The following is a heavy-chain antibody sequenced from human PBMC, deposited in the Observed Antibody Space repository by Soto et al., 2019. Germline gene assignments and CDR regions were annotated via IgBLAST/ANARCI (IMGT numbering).Heavy chain of an antibody. CDR1: GFSFGRYT. Sequence: EEQLVESGGGLVKPGGSLRLSCAASGFSFGRYTMNWFRQAPGKGLEWVSQIRSGSRDIYYADSVKGRFTISRDNVKNSRFLQMDHLRVEDTAVYYCARDLRFGDVPTDLWGQGTLVTVSP. D-gene: IGHD3-10*01. V-gene: IGHV3-21*01. CDR3: ARDLRFGDVPTDL. CDR2: IRSGSRDI. J-gene: IGHJ4*02.